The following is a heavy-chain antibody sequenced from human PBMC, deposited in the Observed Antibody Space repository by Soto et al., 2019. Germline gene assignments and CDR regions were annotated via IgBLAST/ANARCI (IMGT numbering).Heavy chain of an antibody. D-gene: IGHD2-21*02. CDR1: GGSISSGDYY. Sequence: TLSLTCTVSGGSISSGDYYWSWIRQPPGKGLEWIGYIYYSGSTYYNPSLKSRVTISVDTSKNQFSLKLSSVTAEDTAVYFCARGFRGGDADWFDPWGQGTLVTVSS. CDR2: IYYSGST. J-gene: IGHJ5*02. V-gene: IGHV4-30-4*01. CDR3: ARGFRGGDADWFDP.